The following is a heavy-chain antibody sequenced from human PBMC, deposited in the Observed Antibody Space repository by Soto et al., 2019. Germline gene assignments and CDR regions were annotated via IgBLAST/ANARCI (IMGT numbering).Heavy chain of an antibody. V-gene: IGHV1-46*01. J-gene: IGHJ4*02. CDR1: GYTFTSYY. D-gene: IGHD6-6*01. CDR3: ARDQLEYSSSSGSVESDY. CDR2: INPSGGST. Sequence: ASVKVSCKASGYTFTSYYMHWVRQAPGQGLEWMGIINPSGGSTSYAQKFQGRVTMTRGTSTSTVYMELSSLRSEDTAVYYCARDQLEYSSSSGSVESDYWGQGTLVTVSS.